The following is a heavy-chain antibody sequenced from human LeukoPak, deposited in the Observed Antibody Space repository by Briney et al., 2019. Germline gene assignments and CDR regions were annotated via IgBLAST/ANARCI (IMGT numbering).Heavy chain of an antibody. CDR1: GFTFSSFA. Sequence: GGSLRLSCAASGFTFSSFAMSWVRQAPGKELVWVSRISGDGSMTSYADSVKGRFTISRDNAEDTLFLQMTSLRVEDTALYFCASLLTPYHGSGGGGMDVWGQGTTVTVSS. V-gene: IGHV3-74*01. CDR3: ASLLTPYHGSGGGGMDV. CDR2: ISGDGSMT. J-gene: IGHJ6*02. D-gene: IGHD3-10*01.